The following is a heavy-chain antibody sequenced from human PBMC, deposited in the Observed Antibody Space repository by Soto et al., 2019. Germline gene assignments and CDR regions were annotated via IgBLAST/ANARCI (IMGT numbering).Heavy chain of an antibody. Sequence: GESLNISCKGSGYRFPSYWIGWVRQMPGKGLEWMGIVYPGDSESRYSPSFQAQVTVSADRSISTAYLQWSRLRASDTAMYYCARHDFYGSTGYYPDYWGQGTLVTVSS. D-gene: IGHD3-22*01. V-gene: IGHV5-51*01. CDR2: VYPGDSES. CDR3: ARHDFYGSTGYYPDY. J-gene: IGHJ4*02. CDR1: GYRFPSYW.